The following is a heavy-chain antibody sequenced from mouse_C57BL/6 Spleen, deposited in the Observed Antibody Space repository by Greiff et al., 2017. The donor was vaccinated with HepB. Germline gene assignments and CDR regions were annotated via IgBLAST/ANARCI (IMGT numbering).Heavy chain of an antibody. Sequence: EVKLVESGGGLVKPGGSLKLSCAASGFTFSDYGMHWVRQATEKGLEWVAYISSGSSTIYYADTVKGRFTISRDNAKNTLFLQMHSLRSEETAMYYVARRSYINPNVDFDVWGTATTVTVAS. V-gene: IGHV5-17*01. CDR2: ISSGSSTI. D-gene: IGHD2-5*01. J-gene: IGHJ1*03. CDR3: ARRSYINPNVDFDV. CDR1: GFTFSDYG.